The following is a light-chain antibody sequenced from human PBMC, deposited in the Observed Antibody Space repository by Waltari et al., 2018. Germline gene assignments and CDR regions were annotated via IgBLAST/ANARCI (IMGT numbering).Light chain of an antibody. CDR3: QQYSTYST. V-gene: IGKV1-5*03. CDR2: KAS. CDR1: QSISIW. Sequence: DIQMTQSPSTLSASVGDRVTIACRASQSISIWLAWYQQKPGKAPKLLIYKASTLESRVPSRFSGSGSGTEFTLTISSLQPDDLATYYCQQYSTYSTFGQGTKLEIK. J-gene: IGKJ2*01.